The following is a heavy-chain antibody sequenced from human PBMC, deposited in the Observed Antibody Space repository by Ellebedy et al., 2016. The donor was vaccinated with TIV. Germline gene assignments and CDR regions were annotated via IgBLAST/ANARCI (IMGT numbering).Heavy chain of an antibody. Sequence: PGGSLRLSCAASGFIFKDFGMHRVRQAPGKGLEWLAFIRSDGNDQYHADSVRGRFTIARDNSQNTLSLQMKNLRRDDTALYFCARDKWGYNGYSVTGNWFDPWGQGTLVTVSS. J-gene: IGHJ5*02. CDR2: IRSDGNDQ. D-gene: IGHD5-12*01. V-gene: IGHV3-30*02. CDR3: ARDKWGYNGYSVTGNWFDP. CDR1: GFIFKDFG.